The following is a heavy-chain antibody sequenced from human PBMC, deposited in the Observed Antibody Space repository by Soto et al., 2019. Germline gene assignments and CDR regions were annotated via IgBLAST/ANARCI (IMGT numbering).Heavy chain of an antibody. CDR3: ARRVIWFGETDY. V-gene: IGHV4-34*01. CDR1: GGSFSGYY. Sequence: SETLSLTCAVYGGSFSGYYWSWIRQPPGKGLEWIGEINHSGSTNYNPSLKSRVTISVDTSKNQFSLKLSSVTAADTAVYYCARRVIWFGETDYWGQGTLLTVS. CDR2: INHSGST. D-gene: IGHD3-10*01. J-gene: IGHJ4*02.